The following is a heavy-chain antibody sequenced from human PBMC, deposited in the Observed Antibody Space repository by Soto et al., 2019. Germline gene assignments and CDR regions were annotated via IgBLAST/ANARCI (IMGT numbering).Heavy chain of an antibody. Sequence: GGSLRLSCAASGFTFSSYWMSWVRQAPGKGLEWVANIKQDGSEKYYVDSVKGRFTISRDNAKNSLYLQMNSLRAEDTAVYYCAREVDIVATTPPEDDAFDIWGQGTMVTVSS. V-gene: IGHV3-7*01. J-gene: IGHJ3*02. CDR2: IKQDGSEK. CDR1: GFTFSSYW. D-gene: IGHD5-12*01. CDR3: AREVDIVATTPPEDDAFDI.